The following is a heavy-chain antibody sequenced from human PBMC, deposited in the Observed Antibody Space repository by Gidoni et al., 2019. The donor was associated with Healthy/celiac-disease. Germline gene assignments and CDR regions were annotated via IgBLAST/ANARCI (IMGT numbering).Heavy chain of an antibody. CDR1: GFTFSNYG. V-gene: IGHV3-30*18. CDR2: ISYDGSNR. J-gene: IGHJ4*02. CDR3: AKDGEGFY. Sequence: QVQLVESGGGVVQPERSLRLSCAASGFTFSNYGMQWVRQAPGKGLEWVAVISYDGSNRYYADSVKGRFTISRDNSKNTLYLQMNRLRPEDTAVYYCAKDGEGFYWGQGTLVTVSS. D-gene: IGHD2-21*01.